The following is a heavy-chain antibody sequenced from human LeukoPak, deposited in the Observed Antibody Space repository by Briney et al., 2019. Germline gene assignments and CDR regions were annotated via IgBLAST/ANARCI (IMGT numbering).Heavy chain of an antibody. CDR3: ARDEDRRGFYEVYDRSGAFDI. CDR2: INPSGGST. J-gene: IGHJ3*02. V-gene: IGHV1-46*01. CDR1: GYTFTSYY. Sequence: GASVKVSCKASGYTFTSYYMHWVRQAPGQGLEWMGIINPSGGSTSYAQKFQGRVTMTRDTSTSTVYMELSSLRSEDTAVYYCARDEDRRGFYEVYDRSGAFDIWGQGTMVTVSS. D-gene: IGHD3-10*01.